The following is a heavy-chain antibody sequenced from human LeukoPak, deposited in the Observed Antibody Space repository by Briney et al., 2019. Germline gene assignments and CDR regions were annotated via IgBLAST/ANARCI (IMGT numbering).Heavy chain of an antibody. J-gene: IGHJ4*02. CDR1: GFTVSSNY. Sequence: HPGGSLRLSCAASGFTVSSNYMNWVRQAPGKGLEWVSVIYGGGNIYYADSVKGRFTISRGNSKNTLYLQMNSLRAEDTAVYYCARGAGYNYPYYFDYWGQGTLVTVSS. D-gene: IGHD5-24*01. CDR3: ARGAGYNYPYYFDY. CDR2: IYGGGNI. V-gene: IGHV3-53*01.